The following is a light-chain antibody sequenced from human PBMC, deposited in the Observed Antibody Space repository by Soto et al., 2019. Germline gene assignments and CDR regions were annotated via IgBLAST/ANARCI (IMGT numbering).Light chain of an antibody. CDR2: GNS. V-gene: IGLV1-40*01. CDR3: ASWDDNLNGGV. CDR1: SSNIGAGFD. Sequence: QSVLTQPPSVSGAPGQRVTISCTGSSSNIGAGFDVHWYHQIAGTAPKLLIYGNSNRPSGVPDRFSGSKSGTSASLAINGLHSEDEADYYCASWDDNLNGGVFGGGTKVTVL. J-gene: IGLJ3*02.